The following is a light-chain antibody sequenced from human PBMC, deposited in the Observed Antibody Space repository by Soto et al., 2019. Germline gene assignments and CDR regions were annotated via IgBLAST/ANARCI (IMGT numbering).Light chain of an antibody. J-gene: IGKJ1*01. Sequence: LTPSPSYMATSVGHTIPITCRASQSSGTFFNWYQQKPGEAPNLLIHTSFSLYSGVPSRFSGSGSGTDLTLTISSLQPEDFAVYYCQQYNNWPRTFGQGTKVDIK. CDR1: QSSGTF. V-gene: IGKV1-39*02. CDR3: QQYNNWPRT. CDR2: TSF.